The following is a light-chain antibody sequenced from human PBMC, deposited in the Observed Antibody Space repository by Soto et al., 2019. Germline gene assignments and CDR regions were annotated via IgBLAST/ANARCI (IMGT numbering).Light chain of an antibody. CDR1: QSISSW. CDR2: KAS. Sequence: DSRMSKSPTIVSASERDRVSSRRLASQSISSWLAWYQQKPGKAPKLLIYKASSLESGVPSKFSGSASGTDFTLTIISLQPEDFATYYCQQSYTTLWPFAQGTKVDI. J-gene: IGKJ1*01. CDR3: QQSYTTLWP. V-gene: IGKV1-5*03.